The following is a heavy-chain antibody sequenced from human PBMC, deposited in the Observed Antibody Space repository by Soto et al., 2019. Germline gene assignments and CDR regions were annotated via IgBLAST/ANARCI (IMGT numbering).Heavy chain of an antibody. J-gene: IGHJ4*02. D-gene: IGHD1-26*01. V-gene: IGHV4-59*01. Sequence: SETLSLTCTVSGGSISSYYWSWIRQPPGKGLEWIGYIYYSGSTDYDPSLKSRVTISVDTSKNQFSLKLSSVTAADTAVYLCTRRSRSSIDFWGPGTLVIVSS. CDR1: GGSISSYY. CDR3: TRRSRSSIDF. CDR2: IYYSGST.